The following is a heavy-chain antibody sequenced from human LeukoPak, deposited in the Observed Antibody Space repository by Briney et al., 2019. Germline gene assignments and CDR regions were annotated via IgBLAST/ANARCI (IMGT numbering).Heavy chain of an antibody. CDR1: GFTVSSNH. V-gene: IGHV3-66*02. CDR2: IYSGGST. CDR3: ASGHSSDAFDI. D-gene: IGHD2-15*01. Sequence: GGSLRLSCAAAGFTVSSNHMSWFRQAPGKGLEWVSVIYSGGSTYYADSVKGRFTISRDNSKNTLYLQMNSLRAEDTAVYYCASGHSSDAFDIWGQGTMVTVSS. J-gene: IGHJ3*02.